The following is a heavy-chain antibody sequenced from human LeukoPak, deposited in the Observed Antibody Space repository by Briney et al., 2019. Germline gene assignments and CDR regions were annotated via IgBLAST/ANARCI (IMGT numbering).Heavy chain of an antibody. CDR3: ARDPLYYDLGRQHKSGMDGHYYYGMDV. CDR2: ISAYNGNT. D-gene: IGHD3-16*01. Sequence: ASVKVSCKASGYTFSSYGISWVRQDPGQGLEWMGWISAYNGNTNYVQKFQGRVTMTTATSTSTAYMELRSLRSDDTAVYYCARDPLYYDLGRQHKSGMDGHYYYGMDVWGQGTTVTVSS. V-gene: IGHV1-18*01. CDR1: GYTFSSYG. J-gene: IGHJ6*02.